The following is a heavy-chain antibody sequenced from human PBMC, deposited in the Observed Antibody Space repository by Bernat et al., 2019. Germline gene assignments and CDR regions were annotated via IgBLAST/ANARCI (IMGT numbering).Heavy chain of an antibody. D-gene: IGHD5-12*01. CDR1: GFTFSSYE. CDR2: ISSSGSTI. V-gene: IGHV3-48*03. CDR3: ARVSTRRGYSGYDYPH. J-gene: IGHJ4*02. Sequence: EVQLVESGGGLVQPGGSLRLSCAASGFTFSSYEMNWVRQAPGKGLEWVSYISSSGSTIYYADSVKGRFTICRDNAKNSLYLKMNSLRAEDTAVYYCARVSTRRGYSGYDYPHWGQGTLVTVSS.